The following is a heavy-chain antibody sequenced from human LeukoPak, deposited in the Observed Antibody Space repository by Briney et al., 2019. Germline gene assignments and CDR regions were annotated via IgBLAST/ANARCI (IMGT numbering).Heavy chain of an antibody. J-gene: IGHJ3*02. D-gene: IGHD2-21*02. V-gene: IGHV3-23*01. CDR1: GFSFSNYD. CDR2: LSDSGGST. CDR3: AKELGEGLLDAFDI. Sequence: PGGSLRLSCAASGFSFSNYDMTWVRQAPGKGLDWVSTLSDSGGSTYYADSVKGRFTISRDNSKNTLYLQMNSLRAEDTAVYYCAKELGEGLLDAFDIWGQGTMVTVSS.